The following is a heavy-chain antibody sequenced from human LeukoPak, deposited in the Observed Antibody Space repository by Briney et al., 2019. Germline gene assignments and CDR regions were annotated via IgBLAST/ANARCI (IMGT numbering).Heavy chain of an antibody. CDR1: GDSISSSSHY. CDR2: IYYSGST. CDR3: ARGRPYSGGYHLDY. D-gene: IGHD1-26*01. Sequence: SETLSLTCLVSGDSISSSSHYWGWIRQPPGKGLEWIGNIYYSGSTYHNPSLKSRVTMSVDTSKNQFFLKLNSVTAADTAVYYCARGRPYSGGYHLDYWGQGTLVTVSS. J-gene: IGHJ4*02. V-gene: IGHV4-39*01.